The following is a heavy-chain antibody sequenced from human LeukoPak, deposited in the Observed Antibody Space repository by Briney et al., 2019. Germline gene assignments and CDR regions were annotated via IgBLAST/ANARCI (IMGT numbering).Heavy chain of an antibody. D-gene: IGHD3-9*01. V-gene: IGHV4-34*01. CDR1: GGSFSGYY. CDR3: ARGPLHYDILTGYYPNWFDP. J-gene: IGHJ5*02. Sequence: SETLSLTCAVYGGSFSGYYWSWIRQPPGKGLEWIGEINHSGSTNYNPSLKSRVTISVDTSKNQFSLKLSSVTAADTAVYYCARGPLHYDILTGYYPNWFDPWGQGTLVTVSS. CDR2: INHSGST.